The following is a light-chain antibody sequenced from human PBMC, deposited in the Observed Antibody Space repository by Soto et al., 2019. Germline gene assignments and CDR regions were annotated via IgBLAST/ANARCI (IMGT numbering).Light chain of an antibody. J-gene: IGKJ4*01. CDR3: KQYATSPLT. V-gene: IGKV3-20*01. CDR2: VAL. CDR1: LTVSSRI. Sequence: FTQSPVHLTLSPGERATLSCRASLTVSSRILTWYQRKPGQALRPLIYVALSRATGIPDRLSGSGSGTDFTLTISRWEPEDFALYYCKQYATSPLTFGGGTKVDIK.